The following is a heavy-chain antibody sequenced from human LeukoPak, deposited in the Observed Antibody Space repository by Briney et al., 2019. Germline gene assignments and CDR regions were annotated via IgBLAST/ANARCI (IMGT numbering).Heavy chain of an antibody. V-gene: IGHV4-61*02. J-gene: IGHJ3*02. D-gene: IGHD2-8*01. CDR3: ARMLYGAFDI. CDR1: GDSISSGSYY. CDR2: IYSSGST. Sequence: SSQTLSLTCTVSGDSISSGSYYWSWIRQPAGKQLEWIGRIYSSGSTNYNPSLKSRVTISVDTSKNQFSLKLNSVTAANTAVYYCARMLYGAFDIWGQGTMVTVSS.